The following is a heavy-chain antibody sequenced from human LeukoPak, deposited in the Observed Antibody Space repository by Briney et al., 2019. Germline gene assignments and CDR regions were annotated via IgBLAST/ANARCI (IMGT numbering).Heavy chain of an antibody. CDR2: ISGSGGST. V-gene: IGHV3-23*01. CDR3: AKDLNIAAAGEKGPGFDY. J-gene: IGHJ4*02. CDR1: GFTFSSYA. D-gene: IGHD6-13*01. Sequence: PGGSLRLSCAASGFTFSSYAMSWVRQAPGKGLEWVSAISGSGGSTYYADSVKGRFTISRDNSKNTLYLQMNSLRAEDTAVYYCAKDLNIAAAGEKGPGFDYWGQGTLVTVSP.